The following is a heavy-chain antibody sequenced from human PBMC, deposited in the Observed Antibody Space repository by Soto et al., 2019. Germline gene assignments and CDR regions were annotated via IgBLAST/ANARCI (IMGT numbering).Heavy chain of an antibody. Sequence: QGHLVESGGGVVQPGGSLRLSCAASGFIFSAYGIHWVRQAPGKGLEWVAIVLNDGINKYYADSVKGRFTISRDNFKNTVELQINSLRVEDTAVYYCARLAYSNFLGGLDSWGQGTLVTASS. CDR3: ARLAYSNFLGGLDS. CDR1: GFIFSAYG. J-gene: IGHJ5*01. V-gene: IGHV3-30*19. D-gene: IGHD1-26*01. CDR2: VLNDGINK.